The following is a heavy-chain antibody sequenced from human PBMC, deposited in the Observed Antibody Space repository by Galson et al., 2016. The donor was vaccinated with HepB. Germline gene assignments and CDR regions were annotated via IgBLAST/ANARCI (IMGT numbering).Heavy chain of an antibody. J-gene: IGHJ5*02. V-gene: IGHV3-30*03. CDR1: GFTFGRYG. Sequence: SLRLSCAASGFTFGRYGMTWVRHAPGKGLEWVAHRARSGGTAYKPDSVRGRFTITSDDPKNSLYLQMSSLEREDTAVYYCASIGYGGSGGNGFDIWGQGTLVTVSS. D-gene: IGHD2-2*03. CDR2: RARSGGTA. CDR3: ASIGYGGSGGNGFDI.